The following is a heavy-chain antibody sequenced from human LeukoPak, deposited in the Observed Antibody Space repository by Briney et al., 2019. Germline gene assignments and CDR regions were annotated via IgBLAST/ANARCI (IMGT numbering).Heavy chain of an antibody. D-gene: IGHD1-26*01. V-gene: IGHV3-30*18. CDR1: GFTFTDYG. CDR3: AKDRYSGSHNFDY. J-gene: IGHJ4*02. Sequence: PGGSLRLSCEASGFTFTDYGMHWVRQAPGKGLEWLAVISYVESETYYADSVKGRFTISRDNSKNTLYLQMNSLRAEDTAVYYCAKDRYSGSHNFDYWGQGTLVTVSS. CDR2: ISYVESET.